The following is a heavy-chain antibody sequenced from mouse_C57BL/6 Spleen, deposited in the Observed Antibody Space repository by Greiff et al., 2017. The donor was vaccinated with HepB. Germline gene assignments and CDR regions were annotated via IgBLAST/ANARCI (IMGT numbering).Heavy chain of an antibody. J-gene: IGHJ4*01. CDR2: IYPSDSET. D-gene: IGHD2-4*01. CDR1: GYTFTSYW. V-gene: IGHV1-61*01. CDR3: ARSRDYDDAMDY. Sequence: QVQLQQSGAELVRPGSSVKLSCKASGYTFTSYWMDWVKQRPGQGLEWIGNIYPSDSETHYNQKFKDKATLTVDKSSSTAYMQLSSLTSEDSAVYYCARSRDYDDAMDYWGQGTSVTVSS.